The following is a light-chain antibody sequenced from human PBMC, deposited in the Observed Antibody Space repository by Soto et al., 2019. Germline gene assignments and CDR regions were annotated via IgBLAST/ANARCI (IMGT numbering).Light chain of an antibody. Sequence: QLVLTQSPSASASLGASVKLTYTLSSRHNTNAIAWHQQQPKKGPRFLMKVNSDGSHFKGDGIPDRFSGSSSGAERYLTISSLQSEDEADYYCQAWATGIHIFGGGTKLTVL. CDR3: QAWATGIHI. CDR2: VNSDGSH. CDR1: SRHNTNA. J-gene: IGLJ2*01. V-gene: IGLV4-69*01.